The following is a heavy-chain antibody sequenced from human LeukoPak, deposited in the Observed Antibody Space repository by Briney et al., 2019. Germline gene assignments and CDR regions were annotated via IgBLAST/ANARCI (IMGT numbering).Heavy chain of an antibody. J-gene: IGHJ5*02. V-gene: IGHV4-59*08. Sequence: SETLSLTCTVSGGSISSYYWSWIRQPPGKGLEWIGYIYYSGSTNYNPSLKSRVTISVDTSKNQFSLKLSSVTAADTAVYYCARRSPLEAAGKFWFDPWGQGTLVTVSS. CDR2: IYYSGST. CDR1: GGSISSYY. D-gene: IGHD6-13*01. CDR3: ARRSPLEAAGKFWFDP.